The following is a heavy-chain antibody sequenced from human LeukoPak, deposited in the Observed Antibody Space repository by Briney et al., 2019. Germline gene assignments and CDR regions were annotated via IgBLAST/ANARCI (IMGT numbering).Heavy chain of an antibody. CDR2: IYYSGST. D-gene: IGHD3-16*01. V-gene: IGHV4-31*03. J-gene: IGHJ4*02. Sequence: PSETLSLTCTVSGGSISSGGYYWSWIRQHPGKGLEWIGYIYYSGSTYYNPSLKSRVTISVDTSKNQFSLKLSSVTAADTAVYYCARPRLIGRRVYFDYWGQGTLVTVSS. CDR3: ARPRLIGRRVYFDY. CDR1: GGSISSGGYY.